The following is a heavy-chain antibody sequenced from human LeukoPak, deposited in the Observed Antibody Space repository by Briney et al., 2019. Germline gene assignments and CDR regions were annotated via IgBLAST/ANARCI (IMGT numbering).Heavy chain of an antibody. J-gene: IGHJ4*02. Sequence: ASVKVSCKASGYSFIDYYIHWVRQAPGQGLEWMGWINPSSGGTNYAQKFQGRVTMTRDTSTSTAYMELSRLRSDDTAVYFCARDSRYNNVGDYWGQGTLVTVSS. CDR1: GYSFIDYY. CDR3: ARDSRYNNVGDY. V-gene: IGHV1-2*02. D-gene: IGHD3-10*01. CDR2: INPSSGGT.